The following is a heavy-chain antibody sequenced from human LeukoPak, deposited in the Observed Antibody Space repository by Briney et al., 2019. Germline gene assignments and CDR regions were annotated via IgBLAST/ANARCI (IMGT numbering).Heavy chain of an antibody. CDR3: ARDQEYYYDSSGYYRD. Sequence: ASVKVSCKASGYTFTSYGISWVRQAPGQGLEWMGWISAYNGNTNYAQKLQGRVTMTTDTSTSTAYMELRSLRSDDTAVYYCARDQEYYYDSSGYYRDWGQGTLVTVSS. CDR2: ISAYNGNT. V-gene: IGHV1-18*01. CDR1: GYTFTSYG. D-gene: IGHD3-22*01. J-gene: IGHJ4*02.